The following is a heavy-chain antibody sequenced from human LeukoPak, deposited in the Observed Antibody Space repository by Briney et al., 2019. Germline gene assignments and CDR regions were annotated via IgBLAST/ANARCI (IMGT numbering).Heavy chain of an antibody. CDR1: GFIVNNKY. J-gene: IGHJ4*02. CDR3: AKVPAIPLLRLYSGSYHFDY. V-gene: IGHV3-66*01. CDR2: IYSGGST. Sequence: GGSLRLSCAASGFIVNNKYMSWVRQAPGKGLEWVSVIYSGGSTYYADSVKGRFTISRDNSKNTLYLQMNSLRAEDTAVYYCAKVPAIPLLRLYSGSYHFDYWGQGTLVTVSS. D-gene: IGHD1-26*01.